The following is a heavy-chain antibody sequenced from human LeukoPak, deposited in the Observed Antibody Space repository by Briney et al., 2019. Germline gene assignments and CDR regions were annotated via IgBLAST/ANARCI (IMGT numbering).Heavy chain of an antibody. V-gene: IGHV3-7*01. Sequence: GGSLRLSCAASGFTFSSYWMSWVRQAPGQGLEWVANIKQDGSEKPYVDSVKGRFTISRDNAKNSLYLQMNSLRAEDTAVYYCASVGYCSSTSCYYVERRYFDYWGQGTLVTVSS. CDR1: GFTFSSYW. CDR2: IKQDGSEK. CDR3: ASVGYCSSTSCYYVERRYFDY. D-gene: IGHD2-2*01. J-gene: IGHJ4*02.